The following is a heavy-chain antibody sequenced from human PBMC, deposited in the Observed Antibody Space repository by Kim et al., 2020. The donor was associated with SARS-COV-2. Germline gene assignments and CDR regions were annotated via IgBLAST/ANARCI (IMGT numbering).Heavy chain of an antibody. Sequence: YFADSVKGRFTISRDNSKNTLYLQMNSLRGEDTAVYYCVKQRGWYYYFDYWGQGSLVTVSS. V-gene: IGHV3-23*01. CDR3: VKQRGWYYYFDY. J-gene: IGHJ4*02. D-gene: IGHD6-19*01.